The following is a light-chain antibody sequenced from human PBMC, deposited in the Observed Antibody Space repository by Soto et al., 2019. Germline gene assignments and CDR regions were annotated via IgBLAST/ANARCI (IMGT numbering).Light chain of an antibody. V-gene: IGLV2-11*01. CDR3: CSHAGGYTWV. Sequence: QSVLSQPRSMSESPGQSVTISCSGTSRDVGAYNYVSWYQHHPGKAPKLMIYDVTMRPSGVPDRFSGSKSGNTASLTISGLQTEDEADYYCCSHAGGYTWVFGGGTKLTVL. J-gene: IGLJ3*02. CDR1: SRDVGAYNY. CDR2: DVT.